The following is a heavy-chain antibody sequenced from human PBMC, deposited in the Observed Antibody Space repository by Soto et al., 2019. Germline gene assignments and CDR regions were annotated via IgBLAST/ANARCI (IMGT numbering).Heavy chain of an antibody. Sequence: EVQLLESGGGLVQPGGSLRLSCAASGFTFSSDAMSWVRQAPGKGLEWVSAISGSGGSTYYADSVKGRFTISRDNSKNTLYLQMNSLRAEDTAVYYCAKSSPGYSSGWFLFDYRGQGTLVTVSS. CDR1: GFTFSSDA. V-gene: IGHV3-23*01. CDR3: AKSSPGYSSGWFLFDY. CDR2: ISGSGGST. J-gene: IGHJ4*02. D-gene: IGHD6-19*01.